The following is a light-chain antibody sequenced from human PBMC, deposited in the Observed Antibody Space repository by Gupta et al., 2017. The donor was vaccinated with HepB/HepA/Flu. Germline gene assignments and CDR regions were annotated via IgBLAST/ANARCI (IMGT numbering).Light chain of an antibody. CDR2: AAS. CDR3: QQLNSYPYT. Sequence: DIQLTQSPSFLSASVGDRVTITSRASQGISSYLAWYQQKPGKAPKLLISAASTLQSVVPSRFSGSGSGTEFTLTISSLQPEDFATYYCQQLNSYPYTFGQGTKLEIK. J-gene: IGKJ2*01. CDR1: QGISSY. V-gene: IGKV1-9*01.